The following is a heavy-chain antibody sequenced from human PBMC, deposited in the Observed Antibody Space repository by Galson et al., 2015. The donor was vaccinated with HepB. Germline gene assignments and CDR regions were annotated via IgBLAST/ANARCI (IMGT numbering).Heavy chain of an antibody. D-gene: IGHD3-3*01. V-gene: IGHV1-8*01. CDR2: MNPNSGNT. Sequence: SVKVSCKASGYTFTSYDINWVRQATGQGLEWMGWMNPNSGNTGYAQKFQGRVTMTRNTSISTAYMELSSLRSEDTAVYYCARGIRVLEWLLYYGYYFDYWGQGTLVTVSS. CDR1: GYTFTSYD. J-gene: IGHJ4*02. CDR3: ARGIRVLEWLLYYGYYFDY.